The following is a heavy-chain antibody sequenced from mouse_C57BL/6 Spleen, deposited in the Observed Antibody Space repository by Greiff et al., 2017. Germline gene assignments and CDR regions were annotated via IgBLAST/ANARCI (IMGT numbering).Heavy chain of an antibody. CDR3: ARAYTTVVAKGYAMDY. V-gene: IGHV1-18*01. J-gene: IGHJ4*01. D-gene: IGHD1-1*01. Sequence: VQLQQSGPELVKPGASVTIPCKASGYTFTDYNMDWVKQSHGKSLEWIGDINPNNGGTIYNQKFKGKATLTVDKSSSTAYMELRSLTSEDTAVYYCARAYTTVVAKGYAMDYWGQGTSVTVSS. CDR2: INPNNGGT. CDR1: GYTFTDYN.